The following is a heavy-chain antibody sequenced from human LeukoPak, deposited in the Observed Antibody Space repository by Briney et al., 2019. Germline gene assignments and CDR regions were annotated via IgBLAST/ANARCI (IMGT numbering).Heavy chain of an antibody. D-gene: IGHD3-10*01. CDR2: IYSGGTT. J-gene: IGHJ6*02. CDR3: ARDGDGSVSLNFYYYGMDV. Sequence: QTGGSLRLSCAASGFTVSSNYMNWVRQAPGKGLEWVSVIYSGGTTYYADSVKGRFTIFRDNSKNTLYLQMNSLRAEDTAVYYCARDGDGSVSLNFYYYGMDVWGQGTTVTVSS. CDR1: GFTVSSNY. V-gene: IGHV3-66*01.